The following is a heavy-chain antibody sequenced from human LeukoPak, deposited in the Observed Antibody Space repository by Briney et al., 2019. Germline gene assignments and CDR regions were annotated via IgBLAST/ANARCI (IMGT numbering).Heavy chain of an antibody. Sequence: SETLSLTCTVSGGSVSSGSYYWGWIRQPPGKGLEWIGYIYYSGSTNYNPSLKSRATISVDTSKNQFSLKLSSVTAADTAVYYCARGIGDRIVGATGWFDPWGQGTLVTVSS. J-gene: IGHJ5*02. D-gene: IGHD1-26*01. CDR2: IYYSGST. V-gene: IGHV4-61*01. CDR3: ARGIGDRIVGATGWFDP. CDR1: GGSVSSGSYY.